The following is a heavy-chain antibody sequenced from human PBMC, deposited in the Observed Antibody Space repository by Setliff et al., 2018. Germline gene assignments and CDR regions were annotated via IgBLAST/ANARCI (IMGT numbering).Heavy chain of an antibody. CDR3: ARDCSAGVCQVDY. J-gene: IGHJ4*02. CDR2: IYPGDSDT. V-gene: IGHV5-51*01. Sequence: PGESLKISCKGSGYSFTSDWIGWVRQMPGKGLEWMGIIYPGDSDTRYSPSFQGQVTISADKSINTAYLQWSSLRTSDTVIYYCARDCSAGVCQVDYWGQGTLVTVSS. D-gene: IGHD2-15*01. CDR1: GYSFTSDW.